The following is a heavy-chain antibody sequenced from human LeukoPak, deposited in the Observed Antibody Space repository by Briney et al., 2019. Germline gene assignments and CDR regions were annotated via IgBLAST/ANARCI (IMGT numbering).Heavy chain of an antibody. CDR1: GGSISSYY. J-gene: IGHJ4*02. CDR3: ASYGSGSYSFDY. V-gene: IGHV4-59*01. CDR2: IYYSGRT. Sequence: SETLSLTCTVSGGSISSYYWSWIRRPPGKGLEWIGYIYYSGRTNYNPSLKSRVTISVDMSKNKFSLKLSSVTAADTAVYYCASYGSGSYSFDYWGQGTLVTVSS. D-gene: IGHD3-10*01.